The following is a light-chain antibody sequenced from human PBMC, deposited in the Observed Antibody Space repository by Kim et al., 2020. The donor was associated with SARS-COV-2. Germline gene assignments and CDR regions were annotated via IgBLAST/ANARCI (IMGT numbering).Light chain of an antibody. J-gene: IGKJ4*01. Sequence: QDSNNYLNWYQHTPGKVPNLLIYDASNLEKGVPSRFSGSGSGTHFTLTISDLRPEDVGTYYCHQYDDFTFGGGTKVDIK. CDR3: HQYDDFT. CDR1: QDSNNY. V-gene: IGKV1-33*01. CDR2: DAS.